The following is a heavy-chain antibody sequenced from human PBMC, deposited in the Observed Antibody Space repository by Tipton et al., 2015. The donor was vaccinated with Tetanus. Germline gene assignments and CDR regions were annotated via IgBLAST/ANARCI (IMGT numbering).Heavy chain of an antibody. V-gene: IGHV5-51*01. CDR2: IYPGDSDT. J-gene: IGHJ5*02. CDR3: ARHFGEMLYAPFRFDP. D-gene: IGHD3-3*01. Sequence: YWSWIRQPPGKALEWIGSIYPGDSDTRYSPSFQGQVTMSVDRSTATAYLQWGSLKASDTAIYYCARHFGEMLYAPFRFDPWGQGTLVTVSS. CDR1: YW.